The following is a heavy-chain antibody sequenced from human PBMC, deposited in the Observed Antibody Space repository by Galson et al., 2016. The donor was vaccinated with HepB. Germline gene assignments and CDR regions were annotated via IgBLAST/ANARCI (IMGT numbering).Heavy chain of an antibody. CDR1: GFTFSNYW. CDR3: ARAPLEMATIQRGYFDY. Sequence: SLRLSCAASGFTFSNYWMHWVRQAPGKGLVWVSRINSDGSSTGFADSVKGRFTISRDNSKNTLYLQMNSLRAEDTAVYYCARAPLEMATIQRGYFDYWGQGTLVTVSS. J-gene: IGHJ4*02. V-gene: IGHV3-74*01. D-gene: IGHD5-24*01. CDR2: INSDGSST.